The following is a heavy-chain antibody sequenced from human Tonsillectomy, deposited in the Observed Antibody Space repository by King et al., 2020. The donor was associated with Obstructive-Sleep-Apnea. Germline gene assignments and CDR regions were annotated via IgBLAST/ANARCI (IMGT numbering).Heavy chain of an antibody. Sequence: VQLQESGPGLVKPSETLSLTCTVSGGSISSFYWSWLRQPPGKGLEWIGYIYYSGSTNYNPSLKSRVTISVDTSKNQFSLKLSSVTAADTAVYYCARTRYGDSDFDYWGQGTLVTVSS. CDR2: IYYSGST. V-gene: IGHV4-59*01. J-gene: IGHJ4*02. CDR3: ARTRYGDSDFDY. D-gene: IGHD4-17*01. CDR1: GGSISSFY.